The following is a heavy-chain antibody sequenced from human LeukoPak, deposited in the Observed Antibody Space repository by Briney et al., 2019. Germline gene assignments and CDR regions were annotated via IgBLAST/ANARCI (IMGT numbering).Heavy chain of an antibody. V-gene: IGHV3-30-3*01. D-gene: IGHD6-13*01. CDR1: GFTFSSYA. Sequence: GGSLRLSCAASGFTFSSYAMHWVRQAPGKGLEWVAVISYDGSNKYYADSVKGRFTISRDNSKNTLYLQMNSLRAEDTAVYYCATQQRYGLDVWGQGTTVTVSS. CDR2: ISYDGSNK. CDR3: ATQQRYGLDV. J-gene: IGHJ6*02.